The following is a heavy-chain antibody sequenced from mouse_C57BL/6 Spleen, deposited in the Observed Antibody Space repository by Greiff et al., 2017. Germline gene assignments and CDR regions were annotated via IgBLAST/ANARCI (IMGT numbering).Heavy chain of an antibody. CDR3: ARGDDGAWFAY. J-gene: IGHJ3*01. CDR2: INPGSGGT. CDR1: GYAFTNYL. V-gene: IGHV1-54*01. D-gene: IGHD2-3*01. Sequence: QVQLKESGAELVRPGTSVKVSCKASGYAFTNYLIEWVKQRPGQGLEWIGVINPGSGGTNYNEKFKGKATLTADKSSSTAYMQLSSLTSEDSAVYFCARGDDGAWFAYWGQGTLVTVSA.